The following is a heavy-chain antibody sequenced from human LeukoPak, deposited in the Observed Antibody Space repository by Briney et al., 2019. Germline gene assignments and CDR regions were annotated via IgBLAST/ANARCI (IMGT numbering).Heavy chain of an antibody. J-gene: IGHJ3*02. CDR2: INPNSGGT. CDR1: GYTFTGYY. D-gene: IGHD6-13*01. CDR3: ARGWYSSSWYAAFDI. Sequence: ASVKVSCKASGYTFTGYYMHWVRQAPGQGLEWMGWINPNSGGTNYAQKFQGRVTMTRDTSISTAYMELSSLRSEDTAVYYCARGWYSSSWYAAFDIWGQGTMVTVSS. V-gene: IGHV1-2*02.